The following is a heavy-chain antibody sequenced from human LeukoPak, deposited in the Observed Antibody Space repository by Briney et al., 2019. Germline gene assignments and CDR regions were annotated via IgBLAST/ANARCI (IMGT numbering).Heavy chain of an antibody. D-gene: IGHD5-12*01. V-gene: IGHV4-4*02. CDR2: IYHSGST. CDR3: ARVVATIYYYYGMDV. CDR1: GGSISSSNW. Sequence: SGTLSLTCAVSGGSISSSNWWSWVRQPPGKGLEWIGEIYHSGSTNYNPSLKSRVTISVDKSKNQFSLKLSSVTAADTAVYYCARVVATIYYYYGMDVWGQGTTVTVSS. J-gene: IGHJ6*02.